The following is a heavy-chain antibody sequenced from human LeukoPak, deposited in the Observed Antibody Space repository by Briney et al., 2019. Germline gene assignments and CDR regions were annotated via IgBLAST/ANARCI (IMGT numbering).Heavy chain of an antibody. CDR2: ISAYNGNT. CDR3: ARHPNNILTGYYPFYFDY. CDR1: GYTFTSYG. D-gene: IGHD3-9*01. V-gene: IGHV1-18*01. Sequence: ASVKVSCKASGYTFTSYGISWVRQAPGQGLEWMGWISAYNGNTNYAQKLQGRVTMTTDTSTSTAYMELSSLRSEDTAVYYCARHPNNILTGYYPFYFDYWGQGTLVTVSS. J-gene: IGHJ4*02.